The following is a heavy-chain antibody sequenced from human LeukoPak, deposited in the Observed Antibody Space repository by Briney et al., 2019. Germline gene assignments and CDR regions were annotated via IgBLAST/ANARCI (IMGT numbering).Heavy chain of an antibody. D-gene: IGHD5-18*01. Sequence: GGSLRLSCAASGFTFSDYYMSWIRQAPGKGLEWVSYISSSGSTIYYADSVKGRFTISRDNAKNSLYLQMNSLRAEDMAVYYCARDPRYSYGFFDYWGQGTLVTVSS. CDR1: GFTFSDYY. CDR3: ARDPRYSYGFFDY. V-gene: IGHV3-11*01. J-gene: IGHJ4*02. CDR2: ISSSGSTI.